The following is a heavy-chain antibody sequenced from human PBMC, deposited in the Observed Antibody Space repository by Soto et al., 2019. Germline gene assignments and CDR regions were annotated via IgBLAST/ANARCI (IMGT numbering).Heavy chain of an antibody. J-gene: IGHJ4*02. CDR2: ISAYNGNT. Sequence: GASVKVSCKASGYTFTSYGISWVRQAPGQGLEWMGWISAYNGNTNYAQKLQGRVTMTTDTSTSTAYMELRSLRSDDTAVYYCATVLPRSGDFWSGYRTHYFDYWGQGTLVTVSS. V-gene: IGHV1-18*01. CDR1: GYTFTSYG. D-gene: IGHD3-3*01. CDR3: ATVLPRSGDFWSGYRTHYFDY.